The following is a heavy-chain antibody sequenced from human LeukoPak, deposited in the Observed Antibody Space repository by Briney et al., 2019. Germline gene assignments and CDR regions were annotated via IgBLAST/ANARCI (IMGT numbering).Heavy chain of an antibody. CDR1: GFTFSSYA. V-gene: IGHV3-23*01. J-gene: IGHJ4*02. CDR2: ISGSGGST. D-gene: IGHD1-26*01. CDR3: AKTVGATIGGEDFFDY. Sequence: PGGSLRLSCAASGFTFSSYAMSWVRQAPGKGLEWVSAISGSGGSTCYADSVKGRFTISRDNSKNTLYLQMNSLRAEDTAVYYCAKTVGATIGGEDFFDYWGQGTLVTVS.